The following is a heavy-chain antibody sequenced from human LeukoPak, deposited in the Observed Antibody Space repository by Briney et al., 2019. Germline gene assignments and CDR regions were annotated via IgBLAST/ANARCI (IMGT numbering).Heavy chain of an antibody. CDR3: ARDRPPNNWFDP. V-gene: IGHV4-38-2*02. Sequence: SETLSLTCTVSGFSISGGYYWGWIRQPPGKGLEWIGSIYHSGSTYYNPSLKSRVTISVDTSKNQFSLRLISVTAADTAVYYCARDRPPNNWFDPWGQGTLVTVSS. CDR1: GFSISGGYY. CDR2: IYHSGST. J-gene: IGHJ5*02.